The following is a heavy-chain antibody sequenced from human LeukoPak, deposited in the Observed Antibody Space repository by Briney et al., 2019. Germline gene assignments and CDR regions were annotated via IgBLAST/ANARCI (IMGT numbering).Heavy chain of an antibody. CDR2: ISGSGGST. CDR1: GFTFSSYA. J-gene: IGHJ6*02. CDR3: ARDYCSSTSCYTYYYYGMDV. Sequence: GGSLRLSCAASGFTFSSYAMSWVRQAPGKGLEWVSAISGSGGSTYYADSVKGRFTISRDNAKNSLYLQMNGLRAEDTAVYYCARDYCSSTSCYTYYYYGMDVWGQGTTVTVSS. D-gene: IGHD2-2*02. V-gene: IGHV3-23*01.